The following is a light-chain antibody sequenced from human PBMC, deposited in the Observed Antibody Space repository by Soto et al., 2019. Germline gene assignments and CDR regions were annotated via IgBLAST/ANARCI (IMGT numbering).Light chain of an antibody. Sequence: EIVLTQSPATLSLSPGERATLSCRASQSVSDDFAWYQQKPGQAPMLLIYDASNRATGIPARFSGSGSGKDFTHNISSLEPEDFAVYYCQQRNNWPNTFGQGTRLEIK. J-gene: IGKJ5*01. V-gene: IGKV3-11*01. CDR1: QSVSDD. CDR3: QQRNNWPNT. CDR2: DAS.